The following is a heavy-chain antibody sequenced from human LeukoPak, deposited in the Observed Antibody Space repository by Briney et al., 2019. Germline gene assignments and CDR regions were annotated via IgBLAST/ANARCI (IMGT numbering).Heavy chain of an antibody. J-gene: IGHJ4*02. V-gene: IGHV4-59*01. CDR2: IYYSGST. CDR3: ARIDPYYYDSSGYLHFDY. CDR1: GGSISSYY. D-gene: IGHD3-22*01. Sequence: PSETLSLTCTVSGGSISSYYWSWIRQPPGKGLEWIGYIYYSGSTNYNPSLKSRVTISVDTSKNQFSLKLSSVTAADTAVYYCARIDPYYYDSSGYLHFDYWGQGTLVTVSP.